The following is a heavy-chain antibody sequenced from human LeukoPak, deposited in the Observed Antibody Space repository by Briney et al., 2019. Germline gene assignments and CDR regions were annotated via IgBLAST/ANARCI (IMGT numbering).Heavy chain of an antibody. CDR2: IKQDGSEK. Sequence: GGSLRLSCAASGFTFSSYWMSWVRQAPGKGLEWVANIKQDGSEKYYVDSVKGRFTISRDNAKNSLYLQMNSLRAEDTAVYYCASCCSSSRSVAWDYYYYYMDVWGKGTTVTVSS. CDR3: ASCCSSSRSVAWDYYYYYMDV. D-gene: IGHD6-13*01. CDR1: GFTFSSYW. V-gene: IGHV3-7*01. J-gene: IGHJ6*03.